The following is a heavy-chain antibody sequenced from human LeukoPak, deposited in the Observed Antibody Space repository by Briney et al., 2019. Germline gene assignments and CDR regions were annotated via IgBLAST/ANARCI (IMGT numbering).Heavy chain of an antibody. CDR1: GFTFSNYW. CDR3: AREVGLRSLGTEYCIDV. Sequence: GGSLRLSCAASGFTFSNYWMTWVRQAPGKGLEWVANIKQDGIEKYYVASVKGRFTISRENTKNSLYLQINSLRAEDTAVYHCAREVGLRSLGTEYCIDVWGRGTAVTVSS. J-gene: IGHJ6*03. CDR2: IKQDGIEK. D-gene: IGHD3-3*01. V-gene: IGHV3-7*01.